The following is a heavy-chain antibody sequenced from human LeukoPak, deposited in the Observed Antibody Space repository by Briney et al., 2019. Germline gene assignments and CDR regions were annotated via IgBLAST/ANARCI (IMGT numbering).Heavy chain of an antibody. CDR1: GFTFSSYA. CDR2: ISGSGGST. J-gene: IGHJ4*02. D-gene: IGHD3-22*01. Sequence: QAGGSLRLSCAASGFTFSSYAMSWVRQAPGKGLEWVSAISGSGGSTYYADSVKGRFTISRDNSKNTLYLQMNSLRAEDTAVYYCAKDHFYDSSSIDYWGQGTLVTVSS. CDR3: AKDHFYDSSSIDY. V-gene: IGHV3-23*01.